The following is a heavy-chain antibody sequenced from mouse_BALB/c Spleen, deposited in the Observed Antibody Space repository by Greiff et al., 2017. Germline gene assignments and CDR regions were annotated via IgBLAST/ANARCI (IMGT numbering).Heavy chain of an antibody. CDR2: ISTYNGNT. D-gene: IGHD2-4*01. V-gene: IGHV1S137*01. CDR3: ARGRLPAWFAY. Sequence: QVQLQQPGAELVKPGVSVKISCKGSGYTFTDYAMHWVKQSHAKSLEWIGVISTYNGNTNYNQKFKGKATMTVDKSSSTAYMELARLTSEDSAIYYCARGRLPAWFAYWGQGTLVTVSA. J-gene: IGHJ3*01. CDR1: GYTFTDYA.